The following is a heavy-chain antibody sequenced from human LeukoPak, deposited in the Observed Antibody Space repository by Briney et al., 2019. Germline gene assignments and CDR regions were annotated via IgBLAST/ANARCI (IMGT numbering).Heavy chain of an antibody. J-gene: IGHJ5*02. CDR3: AREARSLGYCSSTSCYNWFDP. D-gene: IGHD2-2*01. CDR2: ISAYNGNT. V-gene: IGHV1-18*01. CDR1: GYTFTSYG. Sequence: PVASVTVSCKASGYTFTSYGISWVRRAPGQGLEWMGWISAYNGNTNYAQKLQGRVTMTTDKSTSTAYMELRSLRSDDTAVYYCAREARSLGYCSSTSCYNWFDPWGQGTLVTV.